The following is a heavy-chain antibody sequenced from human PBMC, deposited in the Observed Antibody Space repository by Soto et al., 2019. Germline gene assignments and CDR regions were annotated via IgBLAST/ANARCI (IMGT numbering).Heavy chain of an antibody. V-gene: IGHV3-30-3*01. CDR1: GFTFSSYA. D-gene: IGHD2-15*01. J-gene: IGHJ6*02. CDR3: ARVQDSFDYYYYGMDV. CDR2: ISYDGSNK. Sequence: QVQLVESGGGVVQPGRSLRLSCAASGFTFSSYAMHWVRQAPGKGLEWVAVISYDGSNKYYADSVKGRFTISRDNSKNTLYLQMNSLRAEDTAVYYCARVQDSFDYYYYGMDVWGQGTTVTVS.